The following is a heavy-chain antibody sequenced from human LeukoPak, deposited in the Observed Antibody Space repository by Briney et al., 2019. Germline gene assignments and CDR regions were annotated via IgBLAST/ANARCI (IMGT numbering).Heavy chain of an antibody. CDR3: AREEYVAFDI. D-gene: IGHD2-2*01. J-gene: IGHJ3*02. Sequence: SETLSLTCTVSGGSISSYYWSWIRQPPGKGLEWIGYIYYSGSTNYNPSLKSRVTISVDTSKNQFSLKLSSVTAADTAVYYRAREEYVAFDIWGQGTMVTVSS. V-gene: IGHV4-59*01. CDR2: IYYSGST. CDR1: GGSISSYY.